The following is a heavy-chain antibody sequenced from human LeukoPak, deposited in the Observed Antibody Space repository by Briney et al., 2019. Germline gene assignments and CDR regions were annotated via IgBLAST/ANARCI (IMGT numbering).Heavy chain of an antibody. Sequence: GGSLRLSCVASGFTFSSYSMNWVRQAPGKGLEWVSSISSSSTYIFYADSVKGRFTISRDNAKNSLYLQMNSLRAEDTAVYYCAREDSGYDLPSWGQGTLVTVSS. J-gene: IGHJ4*02. CDR2: ISSSSTYI. CDR1: GFTFSSYS. D-gene: IGHD5-12*01. V-gene: IGHV3-21*01. CDR3: AREDSGYDLPS.